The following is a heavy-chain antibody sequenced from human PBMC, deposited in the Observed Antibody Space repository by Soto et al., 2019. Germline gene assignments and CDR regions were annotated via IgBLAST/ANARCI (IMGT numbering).Heavy chain of an antibody. CDR3: ARDRGYTGYDFAY. J-gene: IGHJ4*02. Sequence: GGSLRLSCAASGFTFSRYAMNWIRQAPGKGLEWVSYINHDSGTIYYADSVKGRFTISRYNANNLLSLQMNSLRAEDTAVYYCARDRGYTGYDFAYWGQGTLVTVSS. CDR2: INHDSGTI. CDR1: GFTFSRYA. V-gene: IGHV3-48*01. D-gene: IGHD5-12*01.